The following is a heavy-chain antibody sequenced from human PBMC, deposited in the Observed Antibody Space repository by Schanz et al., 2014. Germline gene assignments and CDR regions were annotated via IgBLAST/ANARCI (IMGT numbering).Heavy chain of an antibody. CDR2: IKQDGSEK. Sequence: EVQLVESGGGLVQPGESLRLSCAASGFSFSNYWMSWVRQAPGKGLEWVANIKQDGSEKYYVDSVKGRFTISRDNAKKTLYLRMNSLRAEDTAVDYCARDAVTSVLTPAFYYWGQGTLVTVSS. D-gene: IGHD4-17*01. CDR3: ARDAVTSVLTPAFYY. V-gene: IGHV3-7*04. J-gene: IGHJ4*02. CDR1: GFSFSNYW.